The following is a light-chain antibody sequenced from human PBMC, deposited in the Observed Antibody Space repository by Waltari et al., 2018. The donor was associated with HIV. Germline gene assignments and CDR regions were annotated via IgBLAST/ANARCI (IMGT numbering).Light chain of an antibody. CDR2: EVS. V-gene: IGLV2-8*01. Sequence: QSALTQPPSASGSPGQSVTISCPGPSSDVGGYNYVSWYQQHPGKAPKLMIYEVSKRPSGVPDRFFGSKSGNTASLTVSGLQAEDEADYYCSSYAGSNVVVFGGGTKLTVL. CDR3: SSYAGSNVVV. J-gene: IGLJ2*01. CDR1: SSDVGGYNY.